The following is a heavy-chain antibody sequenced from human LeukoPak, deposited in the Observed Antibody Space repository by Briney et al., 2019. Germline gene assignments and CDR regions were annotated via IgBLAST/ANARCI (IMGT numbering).Heavy chain of an antibody. CDR1: GYTLTGYY. J-gene: IGHJ4*02. CDR2: INPNSGGT. Sequence: ASVKVSCKASGYTLTGYYMHWVRQAPGQGLEWMGRINPNSGGTNYAQKFQGRVTMTRDTSISTAYMELSRLRSDDTAVYYCARFFAQKNSSSSWGYYFDYWGQGTLVTVSS. V-gene: IGHV1-2*06. CDR3: ARFFAQKNSSSSWGYYFDY. D-gene: IGHD6-6*01.